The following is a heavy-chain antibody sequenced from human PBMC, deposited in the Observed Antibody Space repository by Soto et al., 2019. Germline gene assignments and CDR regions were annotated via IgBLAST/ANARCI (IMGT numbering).Heavy chain of an antibody. CDR1: GFTFNNYA. V-gene: IGHV3-23*01. Sequence: EVPLLESGGGLVQPGESLRLSCAVSGFTFNNYAMSWVRQAPGKGLEWVSIISGTGDATYYADSVKGRFTISRDNSKNTLYLQMNSLRAEDTAIYYCAEWGSSKNLDNWGQGTLVTVSS. CDR2: ISGTGDAT. CDR3: AEWGSSKNLDN. D-gene: IGHD3-16*01. J-gene: IGHJ4*02.